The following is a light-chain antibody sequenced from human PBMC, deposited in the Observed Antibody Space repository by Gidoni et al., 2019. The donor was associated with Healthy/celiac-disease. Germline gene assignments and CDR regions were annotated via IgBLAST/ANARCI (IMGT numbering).Light chain of an antibody. CDR1: QSISSY. Sequence: DIQMTQSPSSLSASVGDRVTITCRASQSISSYLNWYQQKPGKAPKLLIYAASSLQSGVPSRFSGSGSGTDFTLIISSLQPVDFAIYYCQQSYSTLRTFGQGTKVEIK. CDR2: AAS. J-gene: IGKJ1*01. CDR3: QQSYSTLRT. V-gene: IGKV1-39*01.